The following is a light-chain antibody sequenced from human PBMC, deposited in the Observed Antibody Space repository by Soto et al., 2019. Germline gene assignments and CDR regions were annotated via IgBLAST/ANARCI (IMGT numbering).Light chain of an antibody. V-gene: IGKV3-15*01. CDR1: QSVSSN. CDR3: QQYNNWPPIT. CDR2: GAS. J-gene: IGKJ5*01. Sequence: EIVMTQSPATMSVSPGERATLSCRASQSVSSNLAWYQQKPGQAPRLLIYGASTRATGIPARFSGSESGTEFSLTISSLQSEDFAVYYCQQYNNWPPITFGQGTRLEIK.